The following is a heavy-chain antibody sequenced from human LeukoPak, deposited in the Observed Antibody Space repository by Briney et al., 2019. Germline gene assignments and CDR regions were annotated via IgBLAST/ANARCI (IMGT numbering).Heavy chain of an antibody. CDR2: INPSGGST. Sequence: ASVKVSCKASGGTFSSYAISWVRQAPGQGLEWMGIINPSGGSTSYAQKFQGRVTMTRDTSTSTVYMELSSLRSEDTAVYYCARDSRTTVTTNHYYFDYWGQGTLVTVSS. CDR3: ARDSRTTVTTNHYYFDY. V-gene: IGHV1-46*01. D-gene: IGHD4-17*01. CDR1: GGTFSSYA. J-gene: IGHJ4*02.